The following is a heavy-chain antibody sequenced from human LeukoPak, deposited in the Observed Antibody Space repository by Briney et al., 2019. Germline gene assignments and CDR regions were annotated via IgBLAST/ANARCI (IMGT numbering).Heavy chain of an antibody. V-gene: IGHV3-30*04. D-gene: IGHD5-18*01. CDR3: ATGGGYSAWDYFDY. Sequence: GGSLRLSCAASGFTFSSYAMHWVRQAPGKGLEWVAVISYDGSNKYCADSVEGRFTISRDNSKNTLYLQMNSLRAEDTAVYYCATGGGYSAWDYFDYWGQGTLVTVSS. J-gene: IGHJ4*02. CDR1: GFTFSSYA. CDR2: ISYDGSNK.